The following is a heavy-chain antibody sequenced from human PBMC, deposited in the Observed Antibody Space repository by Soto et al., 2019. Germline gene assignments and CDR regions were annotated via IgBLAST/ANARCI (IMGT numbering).Heavy chain of an antibody. V-gene: IGHV3-23*01. CDR2: ISGSGGST. D-gene: IGHD3-16*01. Sequence: GSLRLSCAAAGFTFSSYAMSWVRQAPGKGLEWVSAISGSGGSTYYADSVKGRFTISRDNSKNTLYLQMNSLRAEDTAVYYCAKPTAFWGSSQDYWGQGTLVTVPS. CDR1: GFTFSSYA. J-gene: IGHJ4*02. CDR3: AKPTAFWGSSQDY.